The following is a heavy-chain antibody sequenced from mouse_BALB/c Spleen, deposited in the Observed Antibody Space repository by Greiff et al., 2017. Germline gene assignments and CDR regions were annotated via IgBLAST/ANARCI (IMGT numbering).Heavy chain of an antibody. J-gene: IGHJ2*01. Sequence: VKLQESGAELVKPGASVKLSCKASGYTFTSYYMYWVKQRPGQGLEWIGEINPSNGGTNFNEKFKSKATLTVDKSSSTAYMQLSSLTSEDSAVYYCTRFAYYGFPFDYWGQGTTLTVSS. CDR3: TRFAYYGFPFDY. V-gene: IGHV1S81*02. CDR2: INPSNGGT. D-gene: IGHD2-9*01. CDR1: GYTFTSYY.